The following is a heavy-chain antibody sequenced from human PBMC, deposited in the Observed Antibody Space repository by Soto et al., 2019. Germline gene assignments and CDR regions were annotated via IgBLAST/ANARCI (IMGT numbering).Heavy chain of an antibody. D-gene: IGHD3-10*01. CDR2: IIPIAARA. CDR3: ARGSTIVRGAPSWFDP. Sequence: GASVKVSCKASGYTFTGYYMHWVRQAPGQGLEWMGRIIPIAARANYTQKFQGRVTITVDKSMTTAYMELSSLRSDDTAVYYCARGSTIVRGAPSWFDPWGQGTLVTVSS. CDR1: GYTFTGYY. J-gene: IGHJ5*02. V-gene: IGHV1-69*04.